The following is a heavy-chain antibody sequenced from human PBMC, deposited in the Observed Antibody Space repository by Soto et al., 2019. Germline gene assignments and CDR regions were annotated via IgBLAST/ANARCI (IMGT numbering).Heavy chain of an antibody. D-gene: IGHD6-13*01. Sequence: VPLLESGGGLVQPGGSLRLSCAASGFTFSSYAMSWVRQAPGKGLEWVSAISGSGGSTYYADSVKGRFTISRDNSKNTLYLQMNSLRAEDTAVYYCAKIPHSSSWYLDAFDIWGQGTRVTVPS. J-gene: IGHJ3*02. V-gene: IGHV3-23*01. CDR2: ISGSGGST. CDR3: AKIPHSSSWYLDAFDI. CDR1: GFTFSSYA.